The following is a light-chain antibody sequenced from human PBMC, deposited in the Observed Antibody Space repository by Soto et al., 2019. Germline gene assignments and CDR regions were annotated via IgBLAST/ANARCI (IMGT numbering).Light chain of an antibody. CDR1: QDISNY. J-gene: IGKJ3*01. CDR2: DAS. Sequence: DIQMTQSPSSLSASVGDRVTITCQASQDISNYLNWYQQKPGKAPKLLIYDASNLETGVPSRFGGSGAGTDFTFTISSLQPEDIAKYYCQQYDKLPLTFGPGTKVDIK. CDR3: QQYDKLPLT. V-gene: IGKV1-33*01.